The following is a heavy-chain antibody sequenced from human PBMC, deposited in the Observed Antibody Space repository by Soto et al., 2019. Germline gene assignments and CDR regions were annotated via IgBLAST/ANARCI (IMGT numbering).Heavy chain of an antibody. CDR3: AHRVLRTVFGLVTTNAIYFDF. CDR2: IYWDDDK. J-gene: IGHJ4*02. Sequence: QITLNESGPTQVKPRQTLTLTCTFSGFSLTTSGVGVGWIRQSPGKAPEWLAIIYWDDDKRYSPSLKSRLTITKDTSKNQVVLTMADLDPADTATYYCAHRVLRTVFGLVTTNAIYFDFWGQGTPVAVSS. V-gene: IGHV2-5*02. CDR1: GFSLTTSGVG. D-gene: IGHD3-3*01.